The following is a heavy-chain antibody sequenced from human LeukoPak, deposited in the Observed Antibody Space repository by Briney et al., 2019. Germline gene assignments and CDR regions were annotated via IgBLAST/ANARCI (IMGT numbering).Heavy chain of an antibody. CDR2: IHHSGST. CDR1: GGSISSYY. V-gene: IGHV4-59*08. J-gene: IGHJ3*02. Sequence: PSETLSLTCTVSGGSISSYYWSWIWQPPGKGLEWIGYIHHSGSTNYNPSLKSRVTISVDTSKNQFSLKLSSVTAADTAVYYCARHDPGLNAFDIWGQGTMVTVSS. D-gene: IGHD3-16*01. CDR3: ARHDPGLNAFDI.